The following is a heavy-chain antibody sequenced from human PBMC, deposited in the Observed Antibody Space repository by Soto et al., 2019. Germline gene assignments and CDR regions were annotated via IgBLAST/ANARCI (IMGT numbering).Heavy chain of an antibody. D-gene: IGHD3-10*01. V-gene: IGHV4-30-4*01. Sequence: PSETLSLTCTVSGGSISSGDYYWSWIRQPPGKGLEWIGYIYYSGGTYYNPSLKSRVTISVDTSKNQFSLQLSSVTAADTAVYYCARDHVTMVRGAPWRLFYYGMDVWGQGTTVTVSS. J-gene: IGHJ6*02. CDR2: IYYSGGT. CDR1: GGSISSGDYY. CDR3: ARDHVTMVRGAPWRLFYYGMDV.